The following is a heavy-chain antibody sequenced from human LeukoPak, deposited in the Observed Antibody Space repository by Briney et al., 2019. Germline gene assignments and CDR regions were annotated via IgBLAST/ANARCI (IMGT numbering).Heavy chain of an antibody. V-gene: IGHV1-69*06. J-gene: IGHJ4*02. CDR2: IIPIFGTA. Sequence: GASVKVSCKASGGTFSSYAISWVRQAPGQGLEWMGGIIPIFGTANYAQKFQGRVTITADKSTSTAYMELSSLRSEDTAVYYCAREGDIVAKYFDYWGQGTLVTVSS. CDR3: AREGDIVAKYFDY. CDR1: GGTFSSYA. D-gene: IGHD5-12*01.